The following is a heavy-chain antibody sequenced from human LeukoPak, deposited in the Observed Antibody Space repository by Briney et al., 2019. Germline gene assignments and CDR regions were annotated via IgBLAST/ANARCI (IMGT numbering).Heavy chain of an antibody. V-gene: IGHV4-59*01. D-gene: IGHD4-11*01. CDR2: IYYSGST. J-gene: IGHJ6*03. Sequence: SETLSLTCTVSGGSISSYYWSWIRQPPGKGLEWIGYIYYSGSTNYNPSLKSRVTISVDTSKNQFSLKLSSVTAADTAVYYCARTTTVIPRGSRALYMDVWGKGTTVTVSS. CDR1: GGSISSYY. CDR3: ARTTTVIPRGSRALYMDV.